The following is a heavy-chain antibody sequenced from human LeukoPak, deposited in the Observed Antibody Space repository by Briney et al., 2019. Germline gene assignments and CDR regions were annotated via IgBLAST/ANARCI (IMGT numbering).Heavy chain of an antibody. J-gene: IGHJ4*02. V-gene: IGHV3-30*03. CDR1: GFTFSSYG. Sequence: GGSLRLSCAASGFTFSSYGMHWVRQAPGKGLEWVAVISYDGSNKYYADSVKGRFTISRDNSKNTLYLQMNSLRAEDTAVYYCARARDGYRTDYFDYWGQGTLVTVSS. CDR2: ISYDGSNK. D-gene: IGHD5-24*01. CDR3: ARARDGYRTDYFDY.